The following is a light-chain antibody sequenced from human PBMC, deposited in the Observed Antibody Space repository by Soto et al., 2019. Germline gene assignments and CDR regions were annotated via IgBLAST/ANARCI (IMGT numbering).Light chain of an antibody. CDR2: EVN. J-gene: IGLJ1*01. CDR1: STYVGGYNY. Sequence: QSVLAQPSSVSGSPGQSITISCTGTSTYVGGYNYVAWYQHHPGKGPKLIIYEVNNRPSGVSDRFSGSKSGNKASLTISNLEAEDESDYYCGSYTSTDTPFVFGTGTKVTVL. CDR3: GSYTSTDTPFV. V-gene: IGLV2-14*01.